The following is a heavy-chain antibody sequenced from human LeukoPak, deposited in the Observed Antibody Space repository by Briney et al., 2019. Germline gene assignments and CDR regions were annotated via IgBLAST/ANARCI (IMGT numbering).Heavy chain of an antibody. D-gene: IGHD6-19*01. J-gene: IGHJ5*02. Sequence: SETLSLTCAVYGGSFSSYYWGWVRQPPGKGLEWIGSFYYSGSTYYNPSLKGRVTISVDTSKNQFSLKLNSVTAADTAVYYCARIGYSSGLRVFDPWGQGTLVTVSS. V-gene: IGHV4-39*01. CDR3: ARIGYSSGLRVFDP. CDR1: GGSFSSYY. CDR2: FYYSGST.